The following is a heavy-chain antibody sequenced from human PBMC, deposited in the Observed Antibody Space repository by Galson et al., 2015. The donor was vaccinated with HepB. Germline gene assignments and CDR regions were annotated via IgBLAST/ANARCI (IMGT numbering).Heavy chain of an antibody. J-gene: IGHJ3*02. CDR1: GFTFSSYG. V-gene: IGHV3-33*01. CDR3: ARDSDYGGNLGAFDI. Sequence: SLRLSCAASGFTFSSYGMHWVRQAPGKGLEWVAVIWYDGSNKYYADSVKGRFTISRDNSKNTLYLQMNSLRAEDTAVYYCARDSDYGGNLGAFDIWGQGTMVTVSS. CDR2: IWYDGSNK. D-gene: IGHD4-23*01.